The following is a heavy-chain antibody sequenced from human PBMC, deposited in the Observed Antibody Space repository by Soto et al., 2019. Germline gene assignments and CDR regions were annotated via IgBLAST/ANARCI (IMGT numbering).Heavy chain of an antibody. Sequence: QVQLQESGPGLVKPSETLSLTCTVSGGSISSYYWSWIRQPPGKGLEWIGYIYYSGSTNYNPSLKRRGTISVDTSKNQFSLKLSSVTAADTAVYYCARGGGIVGARAFDYWGQGTLVTVSS. CDR1: GGSISSYY. D-gene: IGHD1-26*01. CDR3: ARGGGIVGARAFDY. CDR2: IYYSGST. V-gene: IGHV4-59*01. J-gene: IGHJ4*02.